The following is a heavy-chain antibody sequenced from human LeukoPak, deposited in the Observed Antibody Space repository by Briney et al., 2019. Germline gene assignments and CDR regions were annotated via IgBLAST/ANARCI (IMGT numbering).Heavy chain of an antibody. CDR2: IYYSGST. D-gene: IGHD5-12*01. V-gene: IGHV4-59*02. Sequence: KSSETLSLTCTVSGGSVSSYYWNWIRQPPGKGLEWIGYIYYSGSTNYNPSLKSRVTISVDTSKNQFSLKLSSVTAADTAVYYCARDGWGGSTFDYWGQGTLVTVSS. J-gene: IGHJ4*02. CDR3: ARDGWGGSTFDY. CDR1: GGSVSSYY.